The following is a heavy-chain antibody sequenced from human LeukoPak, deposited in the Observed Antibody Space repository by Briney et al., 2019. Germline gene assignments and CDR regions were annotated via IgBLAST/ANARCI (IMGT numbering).Heavy chain of an antibody. CDR3: AGPLAAADGDY. CDR1: GFTFSSYE. D-gene: IGHD6-13*01. V-gene: IGHV3-48*03. J-gene: IGHJ4*02. Sequence: PGGSLRLSCAASGFTFSSYEMNWVRQAPGKGLERVSYISSSGSTIYYADSVKGRFTISRDNAKNSLYLQMNSLRAEDTAVYYCAGPLAAADGDYWGQGTLVTVSS. CDR2: ISSSGSTI.